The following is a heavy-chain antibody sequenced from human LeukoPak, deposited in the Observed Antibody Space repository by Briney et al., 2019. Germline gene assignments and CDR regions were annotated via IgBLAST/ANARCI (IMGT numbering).Heavy chain of an antibody. CDR2: SRNKGRGYST. CDR3: ARAVVSSWPQTPLEN. V-gene: IGHV3-72*01. J-gene: IGHJ4*02. CDR1: GFTFSDHH. D-gene: IGHD6-13*01. Sequence: PGGSLRLSCAASGFTFSDHHMDWVRQAPGKGLEWIGRSRNKGRGYSTVFAASVKGRFTISRDEPKNSLYLQMNSLRAEDTAVYYCARAVVSSWPQTPLENWGQGTLVTVSS.